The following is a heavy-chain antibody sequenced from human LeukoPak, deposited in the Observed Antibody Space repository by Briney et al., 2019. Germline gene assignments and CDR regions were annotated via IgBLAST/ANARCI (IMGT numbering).Heavy chain of an antibody. J-gene: IGHJ4*02. V-gene: IGHV5-51*01. CDR2: IYPGDSDT. D-gene: IGHD3-22*01. Sequence: GESLKISCKGSGYSFTSYWIGWVRQMPGKGLEWMGIIYPGDSDTRYSPSFQGQVTMSADKSISTAYLQWSSLKASDTAMYYCARPPTYYYDSSGYFGVYFDYWGQGTLVTVSS. CDR3: ARPPTYYYDSSGYFGVYFDY. CDR1: GYSFTSYW.